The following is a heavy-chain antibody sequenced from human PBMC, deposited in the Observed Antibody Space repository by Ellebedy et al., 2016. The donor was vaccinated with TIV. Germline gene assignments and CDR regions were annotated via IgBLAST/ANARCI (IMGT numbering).Heavy chain of an antibody. D-gene: IGHD1-1*01. V-gene: IGHV1-69*13. CDR1: GGTFSSYA. J-gene: IGHJ6*02. CDR2: IIPIFGTA. Sequence: ASVKVSCKASGGTFSSYAISWVRQAPGQGLEWMGGIIPIFGTANYAQKFQGRVTITADESTSTAYMELSSLRSEDTAVYYCAGWNDDGTYGMDVWGQGTTVTVSS. CDR3: AGWNDDGTYGMDV.